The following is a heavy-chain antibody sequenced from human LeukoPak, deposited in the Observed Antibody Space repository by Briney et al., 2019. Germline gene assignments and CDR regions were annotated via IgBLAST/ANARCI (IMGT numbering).Heavy chain of an antibody. CDR3: ARGGIVGSKLFDY. CDR1: VGTFRSYA. Sequence: GSSVNVSRKSSVGTFRSYAIRGVRQAPCKGLAWMGSIIPILGIANYAQKFQGRVTINADKSTSTAYMELSSLRSEDTAVYYCARGGIVGSKLFDYWGQGTLVTVSS. J-gene: IGHJ4*02. V-gene: IGHV1-69*04. D-gene: IGHD3-16*01. CDR2: IIPILGIA.